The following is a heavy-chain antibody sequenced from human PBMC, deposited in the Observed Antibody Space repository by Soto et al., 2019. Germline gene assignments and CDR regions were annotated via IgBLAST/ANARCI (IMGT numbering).Heavy chain of an antibody. CDR3: ARGAWCDS. CDR2: ISKSVGTT. Sequence: GGSLRLSCAASGFTFSSYSMNWVRQAPGKGLEWVSTISKSVGTTYYADSVKGRFTISRDNSKNTLYLQMNSLRADDTAVYYCARGAWCDSWGQGTLVTVSS. CDR1: GFTFSSYS. J-gene: IGHJ5*01. V-gene: IGHV3-23*01.